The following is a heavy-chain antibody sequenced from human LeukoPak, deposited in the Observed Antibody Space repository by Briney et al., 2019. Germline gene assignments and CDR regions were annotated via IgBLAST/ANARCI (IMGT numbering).Heavy chain of an antibody. CDR3: ARHPPSSGWFHY. CDR2: IYYTGHT. J-gene: IGHJ4*02. D-gene: IGHD6-19*01. CDR1: GGSVSNYY. Sequence: PSETLSLTCTVSGGSVSNYYCSWIRQPPGKGLEWIGYIYYTGHTNYNPSLEGRVTMSVDTSKNQFSLKLNSVTAADTAVYYCARHPPSSGWFHYWGQGTLVTVSS. V-gene: IGHV4-59*08.